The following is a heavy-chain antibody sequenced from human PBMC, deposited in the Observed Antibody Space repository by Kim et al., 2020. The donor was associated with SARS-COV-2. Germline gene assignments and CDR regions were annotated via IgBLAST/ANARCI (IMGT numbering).Heavy chain of an antibody. Sequence: RFTISRDNSKNTLYLQMNSLRAEDTAVYYCAKNRYAYCSSTSCYVGYFDLWGRGTLVTVSS. J-gene: IGHJ2*01. V-gene: IGHV3-30*02. CDR3: AKNRYAYCSSTSCYVGYFDL. D-gene: IGHD2-2*01.